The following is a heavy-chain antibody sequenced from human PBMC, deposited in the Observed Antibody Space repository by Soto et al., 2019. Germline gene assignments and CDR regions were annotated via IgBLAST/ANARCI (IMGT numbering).Heavy chain of an antibody. CDR1: GFTFSSYA. CDR2: ISGSGGST. Sequence: GESLKISCAASGFTFSSYAMSWVRQAPGKGLEWVSAISGSGGSTYYADSVKGRFTISRDNSKNTLYLQMNSLRAEDTAVYYCAKDLYSGYETDAFDIWGQGTMVTVSS. J-gene: IGHJ3*02. CDR3: AKDLYSGYETDAFDI. D-gene: IGHD5-12*01. V-gene: IGHV3-23*01.